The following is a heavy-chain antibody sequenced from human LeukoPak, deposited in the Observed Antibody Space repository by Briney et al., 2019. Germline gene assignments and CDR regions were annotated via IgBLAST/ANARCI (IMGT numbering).Heavy chain of an antibody. J-gene: IGHJ6*02. CDR1: GFTFSADA. CDR2: IGSDNKP. Sequence: GGSLRLSCEASGFTFSADAMTWVRQAPGKGLEWVSSIGSDNKPHYSESVKGRFAISRDNSKNTLFLQLHNLRVEDTALYYCARDLHYYVARDVWGQGTTVTVSS. CDR3: ARDLHYYVARDV. D-gene: IGHD3-10*02. V-gene: IGHV3-23*01.